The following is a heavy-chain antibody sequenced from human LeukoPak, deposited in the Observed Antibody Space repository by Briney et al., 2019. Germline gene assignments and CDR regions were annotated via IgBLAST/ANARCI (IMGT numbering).Heavy chain of an antibody. Sequence: PSETLSLTCTVSDGSISSYYWSWIRQPPGKGLEWIGYIYYSGSTNYNPSLKSRVTISVDTSKNQFSLKLSSVTAADTAVYYCARDLVAAAPHNDAFDIWGQGTMVTVSS. CDR3: ARDLVAAAPHNDAFDI. CDR1: DGSISSYY. D-gene: IGHD6-13*01. V-gene: IGHV4-59*01. CDR2: IYYSGST. J-gene: IGHJ3*02.